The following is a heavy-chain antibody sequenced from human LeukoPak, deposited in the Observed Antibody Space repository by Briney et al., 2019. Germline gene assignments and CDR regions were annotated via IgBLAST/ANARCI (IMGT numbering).Heavy chain of an antibody. D-gene: IGHD5-18*01. CDR2: IDPSDSET. Sequence: GESLKISCKASGYSFTTYWIGWVRQMPGKGLEWMGIIDPSDSETRYTPSFEGQVTISADKSLTTAYLQWNSLEASDTALYYCARQTAMGRSGDYWGQGTLVTVPS. V-gene: IGHV5-51*01. J-gene: IGHJ4*02. CDR1: GYSFTTYW. CDR3: ARQTAMGRSGDY.